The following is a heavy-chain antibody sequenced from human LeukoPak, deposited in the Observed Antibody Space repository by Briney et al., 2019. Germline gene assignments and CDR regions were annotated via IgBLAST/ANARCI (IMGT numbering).Heavy chain of an antibody. CDR2: ISSSSSYI. V-gene: IGHV3-21*01. J-gene: IGHJ4*02. CDR3: ARAPFFYGDSYFDY. D-gene: IGHD4-17*01. Sequence: GSLRLSCAASGFTFSSYSMNWVRQAPGKGLEWVSSISSSSSYIYYADSVKGRFTISRDNAKNSLYLQMNSLRAEDTAVYYCARAPFFYGDSYFDYWGQGTLVTVSS. CDR1: GFTFSSYS.